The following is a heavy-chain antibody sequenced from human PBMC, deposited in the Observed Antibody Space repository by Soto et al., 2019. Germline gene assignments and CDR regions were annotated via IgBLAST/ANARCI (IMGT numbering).Heavy chain of an antibody. CDR3: ARYSGYDSGWFDP. V-gene: IGHV3-23*01. CDR2: ISGSGGST. J-gene: IGHJ5*02. Sequence: GGSLRLSCAASGFTFSSYAMSWVRQAPGKGLEWVSAISGSGGSTYYADSVKGRFTISRDNSKKTLYLQMKSLRAEDTAVYYCARYSGYDSGWFDPWGKGTRVTVSS. CDR1: GFTFSSYA. D-gene: IGHD5-12*01.